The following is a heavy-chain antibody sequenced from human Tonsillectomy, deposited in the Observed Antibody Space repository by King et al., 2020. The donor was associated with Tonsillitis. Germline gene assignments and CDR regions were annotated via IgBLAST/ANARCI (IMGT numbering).Heavy chain of an antibody. CDR3: AREGKGSIYYGSGSYGGQYNWFDP. V-gene: IGHV4-31*03. CDR2: IYYSGST. J-gene: IGHJ5*02. CDR1: GGSISSGGYY. Sequence: VQLQESGPGLVKPSQTLSLTCTVSGGSISSGGYYWSWIRQHPGKGLEWIGYIYYSGSTYYNPSLKSRVTISVDTSKNQFSLKLSSVTAADTAVYYCAREGKGSIYYGSGSYGGQYNWFDPWGQGTLVTVSS. D-gene: IGHD3-10*01.